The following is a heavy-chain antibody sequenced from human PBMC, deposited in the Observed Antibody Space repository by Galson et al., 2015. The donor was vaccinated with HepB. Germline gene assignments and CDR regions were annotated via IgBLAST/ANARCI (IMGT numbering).Heavy chain of an antibody. J-gene: IGHJ5*02. CDR1: GYTLTELS. D-gene: IGHD3-16*01. Sequence: SVKVSCKVSGYTLTELSMHWVRQAPGTGLEWMGGFDPEDGETIYAQKFQGRVTMTEDTSTDTAYMELSSLRSEDTAVYYCATDPYTGGWFDPWGQETLVTVSS. CDR3: ATDPYTGGWFDP. CDR2: FDPEDGET. V-gene: IGHV1-24*01.